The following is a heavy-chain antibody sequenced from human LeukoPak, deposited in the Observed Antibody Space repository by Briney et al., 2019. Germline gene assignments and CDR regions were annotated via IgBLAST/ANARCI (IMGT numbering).Heavy chain of an antibody. CDR3: ARGGNYWPQWWFDP. D-gene: IGHD1-26*01. CDR2: IYYTGST. J-gene: IGHJ5*02. V-gene: IGHV4-61*01. Sequence: SETLSLTCTVSGGSISSSTYYWSWIRQPPGKGLEWIGYIYYTGSTSYNPSLKSRVTMSLDASKNQFSLELDSVTPADTAVYYCARGGNYWPQWWFDPWGRGTLVSVSS. CDR1: GGSISSSTYY.